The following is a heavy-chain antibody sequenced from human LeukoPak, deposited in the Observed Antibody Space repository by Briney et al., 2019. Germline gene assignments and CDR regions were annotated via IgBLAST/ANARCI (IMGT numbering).Heavy chain of an antibody. J-gene: IGHJ6*02. CDR3: ARDLHDYSNYYYYGMDV. D-gene: IGHD4-11*01. Sequence: HSGGSLRLSCAASGFTFSSYGMHWVRQAPGKGLEWVAVIWYDGSNKYCADSVKGRFTISRDNSKNTLYLQMNSLRAEDTAVYYCARDLHDYSNYYYYGMDVWGQGTTVTVSS. V-gene: IGHV3-33*01. CDR1: GFTFSSYG. CDR2: IWYDGSNK.